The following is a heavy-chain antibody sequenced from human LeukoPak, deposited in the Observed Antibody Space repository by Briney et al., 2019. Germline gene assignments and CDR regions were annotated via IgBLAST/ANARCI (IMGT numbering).Heavy chain of an antibody. CDR2: ISTDGSST. J-gene: IGHJ6*02. CDR1: GFTFSRYW. Sequence: PGGSLRLSCAASGFTFSRYWIHWVRQAPGKGPVWVSVISTDGSSTRYADSVKGRFTISRDNSKNTLYLQMNSLRAEDTAVYYCARTYYYPYGMDVWGQGTTVTVSS. V-gene: IGHV3-74*01. D-gene: IGHD3-22*01. CDR3: ARTYYYPYGMDV.